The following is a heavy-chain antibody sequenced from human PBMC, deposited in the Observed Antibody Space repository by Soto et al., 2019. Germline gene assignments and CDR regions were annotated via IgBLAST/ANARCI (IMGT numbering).Heavy chain of an antibody. V-gene: IGHV4-59*01. J-gene: IGHJ4*02. CDR2: INYSGRT. CDR3: ARYAGSSWFDY. Sequence: SETLSLTCTVSGGSISTYYWSWIRQPPGKGLEWIGYINYSGRTNYNPSLKSRVTMSLDTSKNQFSLKLRSVTAADTALFYCARYAGSSWFDYWGQGTLVSVSS. D-gene: IGHD6-13*01. CDR1: GGSISTYY.